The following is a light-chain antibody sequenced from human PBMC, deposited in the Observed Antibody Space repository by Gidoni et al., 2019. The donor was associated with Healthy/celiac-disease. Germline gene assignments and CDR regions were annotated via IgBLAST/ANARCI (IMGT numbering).Light chain of an antibody. V-gene: IGKV3D-11*02. Sequence: EIVLTPSPATLSLSPGERATLACRASQSGSSYLAWYQQQPAQAPRLLIHDASNSASGITARFRGSGGGTDVTLTISSIGPEDFEVYYCQQRSNWHPLTFGGGTKVEIK. CDR3: QQRSNWHPLT. CDR2: DAS. CDR1: QSGSSY. J-gene: IGKJ4*01.